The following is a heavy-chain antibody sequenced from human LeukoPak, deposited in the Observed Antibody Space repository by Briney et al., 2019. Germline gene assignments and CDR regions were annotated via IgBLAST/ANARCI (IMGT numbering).Heavy chain of an antibody. J-gene: IGHJ4*02. V-gene: IGHV4-34*01. Sequence: SETLSLTCAVYGGSFSGYYWSWIRQPPGKGLEWIGEINHSGSTNYNPSLKSRVTISVDTSKNQFSLKLSSVTAADTAVYYCARGRDDFWSGYYPPDYWGQGTLVTVSS. D-gene: IGHD3-3*01. CDR2: INHSGST. CDR3: ARGRDDFWSGYYPPDY. CDR1: GGSFSGYY.